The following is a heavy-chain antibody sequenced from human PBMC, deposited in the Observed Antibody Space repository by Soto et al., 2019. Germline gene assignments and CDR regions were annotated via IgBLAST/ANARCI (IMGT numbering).Heavy chain of an antibody. CDR3: ARWSSGYPNWFDP. CDR1: GGTFSSYA. Sequence: AASVKVSCKASGGTFSSYAISWVRQAPGQGLEWMGGIIPIFGTANYAQKFQGRVTITADKSTSTAYMELSSLRSEDTAVYYCARWSSGYPNWFDPWGQGTLVTVSS. V-gene: IGHV1-69*06. D-gene: IGHD3-22*01. J-gene: IGHJ5*02. CDR2: IIPIFGTA.